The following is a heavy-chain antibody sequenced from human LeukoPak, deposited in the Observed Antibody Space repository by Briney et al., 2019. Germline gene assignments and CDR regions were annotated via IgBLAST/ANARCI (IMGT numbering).Heavy chain of an antibody. CDR2: FYFSVST. Sequence: SETLSLTCTVSGGSISSSNYDCGWIRQPPGKGLEWIGNFYFSVSTYYNPSLKSRVTLSVDTSKNQFSRKLSAVTAADTDVYYCARQDCSGGGCYSGYYYFDYWGQGTLVTVSS. J-gene: IGHJ4*02. V-gene: IGHV4-39*01. CDR1: GGSISSSNYD. CDR3: ARQDCSGGGCYSGYYYFDY. D-gene: IGHD2-15*01.